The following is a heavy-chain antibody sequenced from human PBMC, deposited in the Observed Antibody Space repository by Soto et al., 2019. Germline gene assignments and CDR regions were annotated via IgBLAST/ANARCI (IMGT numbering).Heavy chain of an antibody. D-gene: IGHD2-21*01. V-gene: IGHV3-53*01. J-gene: IGHJ4*02. Sequence: LSLTCAASGFTVSSSYMTWVRQAPGKGLEWVSAIYSGGNTNYADSVKGRFIISRDNSKNTLYLQMNSLRAEDTAVYYCARHTWDDWGKGTLVTVSS. CDR2: IYSGGNT. CDR1: GFTVSSSY. CDR3: ARHTWDD.